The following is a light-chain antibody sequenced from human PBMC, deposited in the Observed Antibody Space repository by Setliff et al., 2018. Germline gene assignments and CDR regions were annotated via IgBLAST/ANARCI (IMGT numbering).Light chain of an antibody. J-gene: IGLJ1*01. CDR1: SSDVGSYDF. CDR3: SSYTSSSTLGV. CDR2: DVS. Sequence: QSVLAQPASVSGSPGQSITISCSGTSSDVGSYDFVSWYQQYPGKAPKLIIYDVSNRPSGVSNRFSGSKSGNTASLTISGLQAEDEADYYCSSYTSSSTLGVFGTGTKVTVL. V-gene: IGLV2-14*01.